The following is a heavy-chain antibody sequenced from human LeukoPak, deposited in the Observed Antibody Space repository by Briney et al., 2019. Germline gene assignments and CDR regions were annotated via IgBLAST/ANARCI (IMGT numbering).Heavy chain of an antibody. CDR2: INHSGST. Sequence: PSETLSLTCAVYGGSFSGYYWSWIRQPPGKGLEWIGEINHSGSTNYNPSLKSRVNISVDTSKNQFSLKLSSVTAADTAVYYRASAYGSGSSIYYFDYWGQGTLVTVSS. CDR1: GGSFSGYY. J-gene: IGHJ4*02. V-gene: IGHV4-34*01. CDR3: ASAYGSGSSIYYFDY. D-gene: IGHD3-10*01.